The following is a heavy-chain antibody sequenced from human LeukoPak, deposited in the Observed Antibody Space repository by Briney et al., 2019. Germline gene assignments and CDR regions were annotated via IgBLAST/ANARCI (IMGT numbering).Heavy chain of an antibody. CDR2: IYHSGST. Sequence: SQTLSRTCAVSGGSISSGGYSWSWIRQPPGKGLEWIGYIYHSGSTYYNPSLKSRVTISVDTSKNQFSLRLSSVTAADTAVYYCARERRGPTYFDYWGQGTLVTVSS. J-gene: IGHJ4*02. CDR3: ARERRGPTYFDY. D-gene: IGHD3-10*01. V-gene: IGHV4-30-2*01. CDR1: GGSISSGGYS.